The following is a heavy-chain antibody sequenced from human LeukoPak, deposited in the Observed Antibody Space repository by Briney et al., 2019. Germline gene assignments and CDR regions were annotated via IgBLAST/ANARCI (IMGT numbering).Heavy chain of an antibody. CDR1: GFTFGSYG. Sequence: PGGSLRLSXAASGFTFGSYGMHWVRQAPGKGLEWVAFIRYDGSNKYYADSVKGRFTISRDNSKNTLYLQMNSLRAEDTAVYYCAKDRIVVVIDPYYFDYWGQGTLVTVSS. D-gene: IGHD2-21*01. CDR2: IRYDGSNK. V-gene: IGHV3-30*02. J-gene: IGHJ4*02. CDR3: AKDRIVVVIDPYYFDY.